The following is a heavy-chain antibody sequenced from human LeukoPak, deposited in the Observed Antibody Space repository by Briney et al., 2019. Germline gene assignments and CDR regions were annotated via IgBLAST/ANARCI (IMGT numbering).Heavy chain of an antibody. CDR1: GFTFDDYG. J-gene: IGHJ4*02. Sequence: RPGGSLRLSCAASGFTFDDYGMSWVRQAPGKGLEWVSGINWNGGSTGYADSVKGRFTISRDNAKNSLYLQMNSLRAEDTALYYCARDPGYSGYDFPDYWGQETLVTVSS. CDR3: ARDPGYSGYDFPDY. CDR2: INWNGGST. V-gene: IGHV3-20*04. D-gene: IGHD5-12*01.